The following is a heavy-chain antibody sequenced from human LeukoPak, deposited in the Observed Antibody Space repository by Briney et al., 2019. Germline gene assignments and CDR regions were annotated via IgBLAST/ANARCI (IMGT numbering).Heavy chain of an antibody. J-gene: IGHJ4*02. D-gene: IGHD5-12*01. CDR2: ISSSSSTI. Sequence: GGSLRLSCVAPGFTLRIHNINCVCQAPGKGLEWVSHISSSSSTIYYADSVKGRFTISRDNAKNSLYLQMNSLRAEDTAVYYLSRDKPVATLGNYFDYWGQGTLVTVSS. V-gene: IGHV3-48*01. CDR1: GFTLRIHN. CDR3: SRDKPVATLGNYFDY.